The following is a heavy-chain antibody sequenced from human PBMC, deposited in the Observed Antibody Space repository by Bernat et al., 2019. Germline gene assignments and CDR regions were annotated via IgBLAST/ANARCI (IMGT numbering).Heavy chain of an antibody. CDR3: ARSVARAGNYFDQ. Sequence: EVQLVESGEGLIQPGGSLRLSCAASWFTVSSDCMSWVRQAPGKGLEWLAIIYSGGNTYYADSVKGRFTISRDNSKNTLYLQMNSLRAEDTAVYYCARSVARAGNYFDQWGQGTLVTVSS. J-gene: IGHJ4*02. CDR1: WFTVSSDC. V-gene: IGHV3-53*01. D-gene: IGHD6-13*01. CDR2: IYSGGNT.